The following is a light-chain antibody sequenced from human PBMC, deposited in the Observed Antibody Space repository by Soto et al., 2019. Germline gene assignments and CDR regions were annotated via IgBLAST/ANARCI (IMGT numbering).Light chain of an antibody. CDR2: DVT. V-gene: IGLV2-11*01. CDR1: GNDVGAYNY. CDR3: CSYAGGYIYL. J-gene: IGLJ1*01. Sequence: QSALTQPRSVSGSPGQSVTISCTGTGNDVGAYNYVSWYQQHPGRRPKLMIYDVTKWPSGVPERFSGSKSGNTASLTISGLQAEDEADYFCCSYAGGYIYLFGTGTKLTVL.